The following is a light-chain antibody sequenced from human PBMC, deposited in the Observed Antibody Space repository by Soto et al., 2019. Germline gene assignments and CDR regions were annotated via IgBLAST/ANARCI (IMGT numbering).Light chain of an antibody. Sequence: DIVFTHSPSALSFSAVERATLSCRASQSVSSSYLAWYQQKPGQAPRLLIYGASSRATGIPDRFSGSGSGTDFTLTISRLEAEDFAVYYCQQYGSSRTFGQGTKVDIK. J-gene: IGKJ1*01. CDR3: QQYGSSRT. CDR2: GAS. CDR1: QSVSSSY. V-gene: IGKV3-20*01.